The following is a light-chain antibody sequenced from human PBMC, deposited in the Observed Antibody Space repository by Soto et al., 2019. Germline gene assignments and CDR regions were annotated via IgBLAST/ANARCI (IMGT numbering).Light chain of an antibody. CDR2: GNS. CDR3: QSYHSRLSCHV. V-gene: IGLV1-40*01. Sequence: SVLTQPPSVSAAPWQRVTISCTESSANIGAGYDVHSYQQLPGTAPKLLIYGNSNRPSGVPVRFSGFKSGTSATLALIGLQAEDEAAYYCQSYHSRLSCHVFGTGTTFIV. J-gene: IGLJ1*01. CDR1: SANIGAGYD.